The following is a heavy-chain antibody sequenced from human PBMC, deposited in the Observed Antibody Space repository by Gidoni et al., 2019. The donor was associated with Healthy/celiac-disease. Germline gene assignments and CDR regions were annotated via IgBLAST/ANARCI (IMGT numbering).Heavy chain of an antibody. J-gene: IGHJ3*02. V-gene: IGHV3-73*02. Sequence: EVQLVESGGGLVQPGGSLKLSCAASGFTFSGAAMHWVRQASGEGLEWVGRIRSKANSYATAYAASVKGRFTISRDDSKNTAYLQMNSLKTEDTAVYYCTRSSHYYDSSGYRFDAFDIWGQGTMVTVSS. D-gene: IGHD3-22*01. CDR1: GFTFSGAA. CDR2: IRSKANSYAT. CDR3: TRSSHYYDSSGYRFDAFDI.